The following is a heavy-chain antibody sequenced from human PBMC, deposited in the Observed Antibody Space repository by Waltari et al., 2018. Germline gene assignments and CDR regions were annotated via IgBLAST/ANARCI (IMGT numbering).Heavy chain of an antibody. CDR3: AGEPGGRYYFDY. Sequence: EVQLVESGGGLIQPGGSLRLSCAAAGFTVSSTYMSWVRQAPGKGLEVVSFSYSGDNTYYADSVKGRFTITRDKSKNTLYLQVNSLRAGDTAVYYCAGEPGGRYYFDYWGQGSLVTVSS. D-gene: IGHD1-26*01. CDR2: SYSGDNT. J-gene: IGHJ4*02. CDR1: GFTVSSTY. V-gene: IGHV3-53*01.